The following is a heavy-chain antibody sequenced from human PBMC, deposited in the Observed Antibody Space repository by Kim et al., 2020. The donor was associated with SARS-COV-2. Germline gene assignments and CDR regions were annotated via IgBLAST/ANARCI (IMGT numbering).Heavy chain of an antibody. Sequence: YAQKLQGRVTMTPATSPSTAYMELRSLRSDDTAVYYCAREGRLVPAAIDYWGQGTLVTVSS. CDR3: AREGRLVPAAIDY. V-gene: IGHV1-18*01. D-gene: IGHD2-2*01. J-gene: IGHJ4*02.